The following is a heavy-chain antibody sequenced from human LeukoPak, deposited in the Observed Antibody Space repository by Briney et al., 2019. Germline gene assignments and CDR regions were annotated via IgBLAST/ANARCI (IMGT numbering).Heavy chain of an antibody. CDR2: ITSSSSYT. D-gene: IGHD2-2*01. V-gene: IGHV3-11*05. CDR1: GFTFSTKS. Sequence: GGSLRLSCAVSGFTFSTKSMNWIRQAPGKGLEWVSYITSSSSYTNYADSVKGRFTISRDNAKNSLYLQMNSLRAEDTAVYYCARAVPAAIYPYAFDIWGQGTMVTVSS. J-gene: IGHJ3*02. CDR3: ARAVPAAIYPYAFDI.